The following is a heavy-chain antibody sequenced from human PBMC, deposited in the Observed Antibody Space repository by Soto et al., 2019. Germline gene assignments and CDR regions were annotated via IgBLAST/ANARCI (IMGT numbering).Heavy chain of an antibody. Sequence: QVQLVQSGAEVKKPGSSVKVSCKASGGTFSSYTISWVRQAPGQGLEWMGRIIPILGIANYAQKFHGRVTITADKSTSTAYMEQGSLRSEDAAVYYCGRLHANFVWGQGTTVTVSS. CDR2: IIPILGIA. CDR1: GGTFSSYT. D-gene: IGHD1-7*01. V-gene: IGHV1-69*02. J-gene: IGHJ6*02. CDR3: GRLHANFV.